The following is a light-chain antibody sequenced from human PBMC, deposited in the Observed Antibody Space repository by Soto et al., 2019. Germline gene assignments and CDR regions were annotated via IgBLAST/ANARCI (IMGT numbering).Light chain of an antibody. CDR2: EGT. J-gene: IGLJ2*01. Sequence: QSALTQPASVSGSPGQSITISCTGTSSDVGTYNFVSWYQQRPGKAPKVMIYEGTKRPSGVSNRFSGSKSGNTASLTISGLQAEDEADYYCCSYAGSSTFVFGGGTKLTVL. V-gene: IGLV2-23*03. CDR3: CSYAGSSTFV. CDR1: SSDVGTYNF.